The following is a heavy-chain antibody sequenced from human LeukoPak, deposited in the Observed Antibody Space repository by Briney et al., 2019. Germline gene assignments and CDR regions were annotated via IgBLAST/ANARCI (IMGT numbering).Heavy chain of an antibody. V-gene: IGHV1-69*05. J-gene: IGHJ3*02. CDR3: ARGYTSTYYGSGSYLVSADDAFDI. Sequence: ASVKVSCKASGGTFSSYAISWVRQAPGQGLEWMGGIIPIFGTANYAQKFQGRVTITTDESTSTAYMELSSLRSEDTAVYYCARGYTSTYYGSGSYLVSADDAFDIWGQGTMVTVSS. CDR1: GGTFSSYA. D-gene: IGHD3-10*01. CDR2: IIPIFGTA.